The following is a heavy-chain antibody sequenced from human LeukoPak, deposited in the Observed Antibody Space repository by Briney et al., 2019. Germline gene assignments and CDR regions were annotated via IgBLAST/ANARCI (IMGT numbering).Heavy chain of an antibody. CDR3: ARVAYYGSGSYYDFDY. Sequence: PGGSLRLSSAASGFTFDDYGMSWVRQAPGKGLEWVSGINWNGGSTGYADSVKGRFTISRDNAKNSLYLQMNSLRAEDTALYYCARVAYYGSGSYYDFDYWGQGTLVTVSS. J-gene: IGHJ4*02. CDR1: GFTFDDYG. CDR2: INWNGGST. V-gene: IGHV3-20*04. D-gene: IGHD3-10*01.